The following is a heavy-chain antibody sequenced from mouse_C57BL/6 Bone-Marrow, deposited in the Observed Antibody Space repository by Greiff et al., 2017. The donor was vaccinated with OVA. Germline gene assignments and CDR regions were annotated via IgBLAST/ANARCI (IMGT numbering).Heavy chain of an antibody. J-gene: IGHJ2*01. D-gene: IGHD2-1*01. CDR1: GYTFTSYW. V-gene: IGHV1-61*01. CDR3: AREVEYGNYPYYFDY. CDR2: IYPSDSET. Sequence: VQLQQPGAELVRPGSSVKLSCKASGYTFTSYWMDWVKQRPGQGLEWIGNIYPSDSETHYNQKFKYKATLTVDKSSSTAYMQLSSLTSEDSAVYYCAREVEYGNYPYYFDYWGQGTTLTVSS.